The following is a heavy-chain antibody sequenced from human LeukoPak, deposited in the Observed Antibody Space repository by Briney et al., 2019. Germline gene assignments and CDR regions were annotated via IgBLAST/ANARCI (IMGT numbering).Heavy chain of an antibody. CDR3: ALAVAGDTHRGDY. Sequence: GGSLRLSCAASGFTFSSYWMHSGREAPGKGVVWVSRINSDGSSTRYADSVKGRFTISRHNPKNTLYHKMNSLRAEDTAVYYCALAVAGDTHRGDYWGQGTLVTVSS. V-gene: IGHV3-74*01. J-gene: IGHJ4*02. D-gene: IGHD6-19*01. CDR1: GFTFSSYW. CDR2: INSDGSST.